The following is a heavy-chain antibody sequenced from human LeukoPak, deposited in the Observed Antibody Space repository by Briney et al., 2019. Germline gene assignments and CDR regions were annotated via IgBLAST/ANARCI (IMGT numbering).Heavy chain of an antibody. J-gene: IGHJ6*02. CDR1: GGSISSYY. Sequence: TSETRSLTCTVSGGSISSYYWSWIRQPPGKGLEWIGYIYYSGSTNYNPSLKSRVTISVDTSKNQFSLKLCSVTAADTAVYYCARLRTTFGVTFYGMDVWGQGTTVTVSS. D-gene: IGHD3-3*01. CDR3: ARLRTTFGVTFYGMDV. V-gene: IGHV4-59*08. CDR2: IYYSGST.